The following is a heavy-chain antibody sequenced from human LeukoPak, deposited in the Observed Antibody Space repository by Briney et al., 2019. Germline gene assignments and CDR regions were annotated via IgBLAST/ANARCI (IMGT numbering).Heavy chain of an antibody. V-gene: IGHV1-46*01. CDR1: GYTFTSYY. D-gene: IGHD3-3*01. CDR3: AADRMHYDFWSGYFPNWFDP. CDR2: INPSGGST. J-gene: IGHJ5*02. Sequence: GASVKVSCKASGYTFTSYYMHWVRQAPGQGLEWMGIINPSGGSTSYAQKSQGRVTMTRDTSTSTAYMELSSLRSEDTAVYYCAADRMHYDFWSGYFPNWFDPWGQGTLVTVSS.